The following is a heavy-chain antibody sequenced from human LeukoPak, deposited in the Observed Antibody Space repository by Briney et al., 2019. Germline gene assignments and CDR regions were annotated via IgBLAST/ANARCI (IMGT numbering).Heavy chain of an antibody. Sequence: GGSLRLSCAASGFTFDDYAMHWVRQAPGKGLEWVSGISWNSGSIGHADSVKGRFTISRDNAKNSLYLQMNSLRAEDTALYYCAKDLRYPGIAAAGTWYYYYGMDVWGQGTTVTVPS. J-gene: IGHJ6*02. D-gene: IGHD6-13*01. CDR2: ISWNSGSI. V-gene: IGHV3-9*01. CDR3: AKDLRYPGIAAAGTWYYYYGMDV. CDR1: GFTFDDYA.